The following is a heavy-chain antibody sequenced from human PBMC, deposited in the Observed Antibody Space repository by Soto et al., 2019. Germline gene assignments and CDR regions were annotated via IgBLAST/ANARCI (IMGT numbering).Heavy chain of an antibody. CDR3: AKAFGTYYFDY. D-gene: IGHD3-10*01. CDR1: GFTFSGYA. Sequence: GGSLSLSCVGSGFTFSGYAMRWVRQAPGKGLERVSAIGSSGANTYYADSVKGRFTISRDNSKNTVYLQMNSLRAEDTAVYYCAKAFGTYYFDYWGQGTVVTVSS. V-gene: IGHV3-23*01. CDR2: IGSSGANT. J-gene: IGHJ4*01.